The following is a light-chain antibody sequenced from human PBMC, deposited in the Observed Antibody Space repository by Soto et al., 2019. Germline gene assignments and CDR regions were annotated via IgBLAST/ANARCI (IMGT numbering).Light chain of an antibody. V-gene: IGLV1-51*01. CDR3: GTWDTNLNAVL. Sequence: QSVLTQPPSVSAAPGQKVTISCSGGSSNIGNNDVCWYQQFPGAPPKLLMYDNNKRLSGIPGRFSGSKSGTSATLGITALQTGDEADYLCGTWDTNLNAVLFGGGTKLTVL. J-gene: IGLJ2*01. CDR2: DNN. CDR1: SSNIGNND.